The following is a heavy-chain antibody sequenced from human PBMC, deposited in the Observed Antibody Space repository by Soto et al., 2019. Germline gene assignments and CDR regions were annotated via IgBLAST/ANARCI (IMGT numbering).Heavy chain of an antibody. Sequence: ASVKVSCKVSGYTLTELCMHWVRQAPGKGLEWMGGFDPEDGETIYAQKFQGRVTMTEDTSTDTAYMELSSLRSEDTAVYYCATAGTSCYLVCAFDIWGKWTIFTLS. CDR2: FDPEDGET. V-gene: IGHV1-24*01. CDR1: GYTLTELC. CDR3: ATAGTSCYLVCAFDI. J-gene: IGHJ3*02. D-gene: IGHD2-2*01.